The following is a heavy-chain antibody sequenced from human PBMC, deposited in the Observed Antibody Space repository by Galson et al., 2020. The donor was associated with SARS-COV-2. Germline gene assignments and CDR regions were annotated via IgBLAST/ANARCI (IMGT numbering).Heavy chain of an antibody. D-gene: IGHD4-17*01. CDR3: ARGRLPWKNFDY. CDR1: GGSISSSDRY. V-gene: IGHV4-39*07. J-gene: IGHJ4*02. CDR2: INHSGST. Sequence: SETLSLTCTVSGGSISSSDRYWGWIRQPPGKGLEWIGEINHSGSTNYNPSLKSRVTISVDTSKNQFSLKLSSVTAADTAVYYCARGRLPWKNFDYWGQGTLVTVSS.